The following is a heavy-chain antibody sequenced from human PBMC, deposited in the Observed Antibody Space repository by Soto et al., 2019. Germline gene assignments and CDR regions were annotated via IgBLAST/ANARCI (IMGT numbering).Heavy chain of an antibody. CDR1: GYTFTNYD. CDR2: MNPYNGNT. CDR3: ARASTPFTTYLKWFDP. V-gene: IGHV1-8*01. Sequence: ASVKVSCKASGYTFTNYDVNWVRQAPGQGLEWMGWMNPYNGNTGYAQKFQGRVSMTRSTTISTAYMELSSLRSEDTAVYYCARASTPFTTYLKWFDPWGQGTLVTVSS. D-gene: IGHD3-22*01. J-gene: IGHJ5*02.